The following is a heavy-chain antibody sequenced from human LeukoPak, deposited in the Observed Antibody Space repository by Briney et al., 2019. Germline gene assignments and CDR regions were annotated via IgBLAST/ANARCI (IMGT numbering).Heavy chain of an antibody. CDR2: ISNNGGST. Sequence: GGSLRLSCAASGFTFSSYAMSWVRQAPGKGLEYVSAISNNGGSTFYANSVKGRFIVSRDNSKNTLYLQMGSLRAEDLAVYYCARRAPGFSSGWLDYWGQGTLVTVSS. D-gene: IGHD6-19*01. J-gene: IGHJ4*02. CDR3: ARRAPGFSSGWLDY. CDR1: GFTFSSYA. V-gene: IGHV3-64*01.